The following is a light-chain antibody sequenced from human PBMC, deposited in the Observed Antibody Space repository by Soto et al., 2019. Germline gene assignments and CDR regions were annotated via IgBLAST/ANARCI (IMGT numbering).Light chain of an antibody. J-gene: IGLJ2*01. Sequence: QSVLTQPPSASGTPGQRVTISCSGSSSNTGSNYVYWYQQLPGTAPKLLIDTNNQRPSGVPGRFSGSKSGTSASLAISGLRSEDEANYYCAAWDDSLSGRVFGGGTKLTVL. CDR2: TNN. CDR3: AAWDDSLSGRV. V-gene: IGLV1-47*01. CDR1: SSNTGSNY.